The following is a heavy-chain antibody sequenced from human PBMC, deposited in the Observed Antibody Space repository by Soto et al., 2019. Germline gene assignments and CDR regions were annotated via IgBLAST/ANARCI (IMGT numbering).Heavy chain of an antibody. V-gene: IGHV4-30-2*01. CDR1: GGSIGSGGYC. CDR3: ARAGGLGAVAVDY. J-gene: IGHJ4*02. Sequence: SETLSLTCAVSGGSIGSGGYCWSWIRQPPGKGLEWIGYIYHSGSTYYNPSLKSRVTISVDRSKNQFSLKLSSVTAADTAVYYCARAGGLGAVAVDYWGQGTLVTVSS. D-gene: IGHD6-19*01. CDR2: IYHSGST.